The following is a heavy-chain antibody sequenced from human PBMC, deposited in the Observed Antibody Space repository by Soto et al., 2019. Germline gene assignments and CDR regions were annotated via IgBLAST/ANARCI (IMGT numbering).Heavy chain of an antibody. CDR2: FDPEDGET. CDR1: GYTLTELS. V-gene: IGHV1-24*01. CDR3: APDGLQLWLGDQRYYYYGMDV. J-gene: IGHJ6*02. D-gene: IGHD5-18*01. Sequence: ASVKVSFKVSGYTLTELSMHWVRQAPGKGLEWMGGFDPEDGETIYAQKFQGRVTMTEDTSTDTAYMELSSLRSEDTAVYYCAPDGLQLWLGDQRYYYYGMDVWGQGTTVTVSS.